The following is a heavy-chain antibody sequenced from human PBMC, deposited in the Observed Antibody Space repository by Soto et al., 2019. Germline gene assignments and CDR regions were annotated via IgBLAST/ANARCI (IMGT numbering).Heavy chain of an antibody. V-gene: IGHV3-21*01. Sequence: GGSLRLSCAASGFTFSSYSMNWVRQAPGKGLEWVSSISSSSSYIYYADSVKGRFTISRDNAKNSLYLQMNSLRAEETAVYYCASAADIVVVVAAGPDYWGQGTLVTVSS. J-gene: IGHJ4*02. CDR2: ISSSSSYI. D-gene: IGHD2-15*01. CDR3: ASAADIVVVVAAGPDY. CDR1: GFTFSSYS.